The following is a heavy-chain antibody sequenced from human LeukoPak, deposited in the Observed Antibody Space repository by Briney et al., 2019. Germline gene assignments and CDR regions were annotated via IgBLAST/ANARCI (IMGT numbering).Heavy chain of an antibody. D-gene: IGHD5-18*01. J-gene: IGHJ4*02. Sequence: ASVKVSCTVSGSSLSELSLYWVRQAPGKGLEWMGGFDVIDSETFYAQKFQGRVTLTEDSSTDTAYMELRSLTSDDTALYYCAAGRPYSLLDYWGQGTLVTVSS. V-gene: IGHV1-24*01. CDR2: FDVIDSET. CDR3: AAGRPYSLLDY. CDR1: GSSLSELS.